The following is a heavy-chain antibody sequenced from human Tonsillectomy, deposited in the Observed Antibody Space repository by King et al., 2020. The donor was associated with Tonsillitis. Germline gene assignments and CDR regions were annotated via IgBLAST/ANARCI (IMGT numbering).Heavy chain of an antibody. CDR3: ARGRRSYGRPDAYDV. V-gene: IGHV4-59*01. D-gene: IGHD3-16*01. CDR2: IYYSGST. Sequence: VQLQESGPGLVKPSGTLSLTCTVSGGSISNYYWSWIRQPPGKGLEWIGYIYYSGSTNYNPSLKSRVTISEDTFKNQRSLKLSSVTAADTAVYFCARGRRSYGRPDAYDVWGQGTLVTVSS. CDR1: GGSISNYY. J-gene: IGHJ3*01.